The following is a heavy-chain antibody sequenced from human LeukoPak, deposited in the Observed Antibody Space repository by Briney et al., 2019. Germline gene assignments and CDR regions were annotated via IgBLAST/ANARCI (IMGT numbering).Heavy chain of an antibody. CDR1: GFTFSSYA. CDR3: ARTPSSSSSWH. D-gene: IGHD6-13*01. J-gene: IGHJ4*02. V-gene: IGHV3-23*01. Sequence: GGSLRLSCAASGFTFSSYAMSWVRQAPGKGLEWVSAISGSGGTTYYADSVKGRFTISRDNAENSLYLQMNSLRADDTAVYYCARTPSSSSSWHWGRGTLVTVSS. CDR2: ISGSGGTT.